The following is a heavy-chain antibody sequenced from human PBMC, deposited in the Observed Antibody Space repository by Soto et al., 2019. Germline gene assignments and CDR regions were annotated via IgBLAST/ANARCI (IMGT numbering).Heavy chain of an antibody. D-gene: IGHD5-18*01. J-gene: IGHJ6*02. V-gene: IGHV3-30*18. CDR1: GFTFNTYG. CDR3: AKDRRVFIHDYGMDV. CDR2: ISYDGSNK. Sequence: QVQLVESGGGVVQPGRSLRLSCAASGFTFNTYGMHWVRQAPGKGLEWVAVISYDGSNKYYADSVKGQFTISRDNSKKPLYQQMNSLRAEDTAVYYCAKDRRVFIHDYGMDVWGQGTTVTVSS.